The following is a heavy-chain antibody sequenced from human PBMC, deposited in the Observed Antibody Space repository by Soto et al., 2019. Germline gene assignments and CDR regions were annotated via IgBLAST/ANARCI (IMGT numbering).Heavy chain of an antibody. D-gene: IGHD6-13*01. V-gene: IGHV3-21*01. CDR2: ISSSNSYI. J-gene: IGHJ4*02. Sequence: EVQLVESGGGLVKPGGSLRLSCAASGFTFSSYSRIWVRQAPGKGLEWVSYISSSNSYIYYADSVKGRFTVSRDNAKNSLHLQMNSLRAEDTAVYYCARGAAAGHFDNWGQGTLVTVSS. CDR3: ARGAAAGHFDN. CDR1: GFTFSSYS.